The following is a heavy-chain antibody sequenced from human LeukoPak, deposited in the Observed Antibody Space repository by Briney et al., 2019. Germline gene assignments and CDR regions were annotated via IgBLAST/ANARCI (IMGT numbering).Heavy chain of an antibody. CDR3: AKEEDRSGTRLYYYDSSGYRFGY. V-gene: IGHV3-23*01. J-gene: IGHJ4*02. Sequence: PGGTLRLSCAASGFTFSSYGMSWVRQAPGKGLEWVSAISGSGGSTYYADSVKGRFTISRDNSKNTLYLQMNSLRAEDTAVYYCAKEEDRSGTRLYYYDSSGYRFGYWGQGTLVTVSS. CDR1: GFTFSSYG. CDR2: ISGSGGST. D-gene: IGHD3-22*01.